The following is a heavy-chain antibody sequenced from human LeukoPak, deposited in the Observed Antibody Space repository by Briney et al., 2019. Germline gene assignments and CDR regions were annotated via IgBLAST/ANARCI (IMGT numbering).Heavy chain of an antibody. CDR2: IYYSGST. CDR1: GGSISSYY. CDR3: ASGSGSYRVDY. V-gene: IGHV4-59*01. J-gene: IGHJ4*02. Sequence: PSETLSLTCTVSGGSISSYYWSWIRQPPGKGLEWIGYIYYSGSTNYNPSLKSRVTISVDTSKNQFSLKLSSVTAADTAVYYCASGSGSYRVDYWGQGTLVTVSS. D-gene: IGHD1-26*01.